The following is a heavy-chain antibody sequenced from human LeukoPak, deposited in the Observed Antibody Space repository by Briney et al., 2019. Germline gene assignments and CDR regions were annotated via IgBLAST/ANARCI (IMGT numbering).Heavy chain of an antibody. CDR2: FDPEDGET. J-gene: IGHJ2*01. CDR1: GYTLTELS. V-gene: IGHV1-24*01. CDR3: ARDGAVLWFGDPMGYFDL. Sequence: GASVKVSCKVSGYTLTELSMHWVRQAPGKGLEWMGGFDPEDGETIYAQKFQGRVTMTEDTSTDTAYMELSSLRSEDTAVYYCARDGAVLWFGDPMGYFDLWGRGTLVTVSS. D-gene: IGHD3-10*01.